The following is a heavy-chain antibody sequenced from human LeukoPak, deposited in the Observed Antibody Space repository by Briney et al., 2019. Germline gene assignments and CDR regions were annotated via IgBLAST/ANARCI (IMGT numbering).Heavy chain of an antibody. V-gene: IGHV3-74*01. Sequence: GGSLRLSCAASGFTLSSYWMHWVRQAPGKGLVWVSRINSDGSSANYADSVKGRFTISRDNAKNTLYLQMNSLRAEDTAVYYCARSSPYSTSWYPGWGQGTLVTVSS. D-gene: IGHD6-13*01. CDR1: GFTLSSYW. J-gene: IGHJ4*02. CDR3: ARSSPYSTSWYPG. CDR2: INSDGSSA.